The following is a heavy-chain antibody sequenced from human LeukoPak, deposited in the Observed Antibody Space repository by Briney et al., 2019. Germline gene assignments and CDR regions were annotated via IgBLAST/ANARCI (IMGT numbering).Heavy chain of an antibody. CDR2: ISDDGTNK. D-gene: IGHD5-18*01. V-gene: IGHV3-30*18. CDR1: GFTFSSYG. CDR3: AKEKYRGYSYGSGDY. J-gene: IGHJ4*02. Sequence: GGSLRLSCAASGFTFSSYGMHWVRQAPGKGLEWVAAISDDGTNKYYADSVKGRFTVSRDNSKNTLYLQMSSLRPEDTAVYYCAKEKYRGYSYGSGDYWGQGTLVTVSS.